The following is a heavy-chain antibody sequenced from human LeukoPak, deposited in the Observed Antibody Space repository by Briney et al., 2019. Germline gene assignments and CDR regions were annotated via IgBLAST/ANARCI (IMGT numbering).Heavy chain of an antibody. J-gene: IGHJ6*03. CDR2: INWNGRIT. CDR3: ARGSVQLWLRDTYYYMDV. V-gene: IGHV3-20*04. CDR1: GFTFDDYA. D-gene: IGHD5-18*01. Sequence: GESLRLSCAASGFTFDDYAMNWVRQVPGGGLEWVSGINWNGRITEYADSVKDRFTISRQNTKNSLYLYMNNLGGEDTALYFCARGSVQLWLRDTYYYMDVRGKGTTVTVSS.